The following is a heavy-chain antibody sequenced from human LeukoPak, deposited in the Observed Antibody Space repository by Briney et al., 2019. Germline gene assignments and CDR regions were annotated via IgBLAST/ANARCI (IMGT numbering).Heavy chain of an antibody. Sequence: SETLSLTCTVSGGSISSYYWSWIRQPPGKGLEWIGYIYYSGSTNYNPSLKSRVTISVDTSKNQFFLKLSSVTAADTAVYYCARDMGDGPDYWGQGTLVTVSS. J-gene: IGHJ4*02. D-gene: IGHD3-16*01. CDR1: GGSISSYY. CDR2: IYYSGST. CDR3: ARDMGDGPDY. V-gene: IGHV4-59*01.